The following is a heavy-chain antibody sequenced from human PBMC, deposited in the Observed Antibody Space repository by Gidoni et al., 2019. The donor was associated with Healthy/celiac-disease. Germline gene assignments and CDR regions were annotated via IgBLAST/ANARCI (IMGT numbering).Heavy chain of an antibody. V-gene: IGHV3-11*05. CDR3: AKSFRAYGDGAFDI. CDR2: ISSSSSYT. Sequence: QVQLVESGGGLVKPGGSLRLSCAASGFTFSDYYMSWIRQAPGKGLEWVSYISSSSSYTNYADSVKGRFTISRDNAKNSLYLQMNSLRAEDTAVYYCAKSFRAYGDGAFDIWGQGTMVTVSS. CDR1: GFTFSDYY. D-gene: IGHD4-17*01. J-gene: IGHJ3*02.